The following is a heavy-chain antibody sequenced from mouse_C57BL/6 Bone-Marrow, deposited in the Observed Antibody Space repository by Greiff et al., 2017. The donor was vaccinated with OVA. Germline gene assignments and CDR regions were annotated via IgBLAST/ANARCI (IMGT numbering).Heavy chain of an antibody. CDR2: IDPEDGET. CDR1: GFNIKDYY. J-gene: IGHJ2*01. D-gene: IGHD1-1*01. V-gene: IGHV14-2*01. CDR3: ARIYYCGSSPFDY. Sequence: VQLQQSGAELVKPGASVKLSCTASGFNIKDYYMHWVKQRTEQGLEWIGRIDPEDGETKYAPKFQGKATITADTSSNTAYLQPGSLTSEDTAVYYWARIYYCGSSPFDYGGQGTTLTVSS.